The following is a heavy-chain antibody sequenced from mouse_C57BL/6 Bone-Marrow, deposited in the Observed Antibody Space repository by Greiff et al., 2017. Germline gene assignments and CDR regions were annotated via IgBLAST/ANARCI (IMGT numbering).Heavy chain of an antibody. J-gene: IGHJ3*01. Sequence: DVKLVESGGGLVKPGGSLKLSCAASGFTFSDYGMHWVRQAPEKGLEWVAYISSGSSTIYYADTVKGRFTISRDNAKTTLFLQMTRLRSEDTAMYYCARGGYDYAPFAYWGQGTLVTVSA. V-gene: IGHV5-17*01. D-gene: IGHD2-4*01. CDR1: GFTFSDYG. CDR2: ISSGSSTI. CDR3: ARGGYDYAPFAY.